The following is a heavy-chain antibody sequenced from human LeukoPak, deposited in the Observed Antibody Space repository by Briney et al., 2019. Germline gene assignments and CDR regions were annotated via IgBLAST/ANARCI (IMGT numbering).Heavy chain of an antibody. CDR1: GFSFHYYA. CDR3: ARGRSSSYFDY. J-gene: IGHJ4*02. CDR2: ISYDGSNQ. V-gene: IGHV3-30-3*01. D-gene: IGHD6-6*01. Sequence: GGSLRLSCAASGFSFHYYAIHWVRQAPGKGLEWVAVISYDGSNQYYADSVKGRFTISRDNSKNTLYLQMNSLRAEDTAVYYRARGRSSSYFDYWGQGTLVTVSS.